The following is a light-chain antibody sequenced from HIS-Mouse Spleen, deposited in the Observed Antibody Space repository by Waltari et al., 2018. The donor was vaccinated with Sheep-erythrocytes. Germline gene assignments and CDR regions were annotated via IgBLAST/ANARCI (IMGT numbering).Light chain of an antibody. Sequence: QSALTQPASVSGPPGTPITISCTGTSSDVGSYNLVSWYQQHPGKAPKLMIYEGSKRPSGVSNRFSGSKSGNTASLTISGLQAEDEADYYCCSYAGSSTYVVFGGGTKLTVL. CDR2: EGS. CDR1: SSDVGSYNL. J-gene: IGLJ2*01. CDR3: CSYAGSSTYVV. V-gene: IGLV2-23*01.